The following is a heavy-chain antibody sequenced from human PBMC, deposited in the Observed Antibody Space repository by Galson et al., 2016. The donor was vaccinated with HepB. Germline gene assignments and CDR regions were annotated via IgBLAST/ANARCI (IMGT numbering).Heavy chain of an antibody. CDR2: INPTGGST. D-gene: IGHD4-11*01. V-gene: IGHV1-46*01. CDR1: GYTFTRYY. CDR3: ARDVQFRFDY. Sequence: SVKVSCKASGYTFTRYYIHWVRQAPGQGLEWMGIINPTGGSTKDAPKFQGRVTMTRDTSTSTVYMELSSLRSDDTAVYYCARDVQFRFDYWGQGTLVTVSS. J-gene: IGHJ4*02.